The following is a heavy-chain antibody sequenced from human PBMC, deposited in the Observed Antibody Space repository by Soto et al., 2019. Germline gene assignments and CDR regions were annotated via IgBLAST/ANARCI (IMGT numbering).Heavy chain of an antibody. J-gene: IGHJ5*02. V-gene: IGHV4-4*07. CDR1: SVSTPSFY. CDR3: ATEFSSTYGFAP. CDR2: IYESGST. Sequence: ESMSLACTVYSVSTPSFYSNWIRQPPGKGLEWIGCIYESGSTNLNPSLKSRVTMSVDTSWTQSSLKLRAVTAADTADYSCATEFSSTYGFAPWGQGTMVTVPS. D-gene: IGHD6-19*01.